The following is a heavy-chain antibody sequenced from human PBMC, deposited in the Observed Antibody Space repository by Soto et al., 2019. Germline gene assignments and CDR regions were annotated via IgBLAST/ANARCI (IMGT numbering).Heavy chain of an antibody. V-gene: IGHV1-58*02. CDR2: IIVGSGNT. J-gene: IGHJ4*02. CDR1: GYTFTSYD. Sequence: SVKVSCKASGYTFTSYDINWVRQATGQRLEWIGWIIVGSGNTNYLQNLQGRITITRDTSTSTAYMELSSLRSEDTAVYYCAAEIYSGGNCCHFDYWGQGTLVTVSS. D-gene: IGHD2-21*02. CDR3: AAEIYSGGNCCHFDY.